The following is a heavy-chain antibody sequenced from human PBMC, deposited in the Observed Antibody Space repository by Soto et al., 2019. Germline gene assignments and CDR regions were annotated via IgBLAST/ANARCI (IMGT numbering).Heavy chain of an antibody. CDR3: ARGGYDGSGYYPFDY. V-gene: IGHV4-4*07. CDR1: GGSISIYD. CDR2: IYTSGST. J-gene: IGHJ4*02. Sequence: PSETLSLTCTVSGGSISIYDGSWIRQPAGKGLEWLGRIYTSGSTNYNPPLKSRVTMSVDTSKNQFSLKLSSVTAADTAVYYCARGGYDGSGYYPFDYWGQATLVTVSS. D-gene: IGHD3-22*01.